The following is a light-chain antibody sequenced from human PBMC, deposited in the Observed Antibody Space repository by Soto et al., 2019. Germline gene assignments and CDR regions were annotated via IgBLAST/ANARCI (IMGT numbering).Light chain of an antibody. Sequence: EIVLTQSPAILSFSPGDRPTLSCSPSQSVPITYFAWHLQKAREPPRLLFSGTSTGATVIPDIFSGSSSGTVFPLTISSLYPEYFAVYCRQHRSNRPTWTFGQGTRLEIK. CDR3: QHRSNRPTWT. J-gene: IGKJ5*01. V-gene: IGKV3D-20*02. CDR2: GTS. CDR1: QSVPITY.